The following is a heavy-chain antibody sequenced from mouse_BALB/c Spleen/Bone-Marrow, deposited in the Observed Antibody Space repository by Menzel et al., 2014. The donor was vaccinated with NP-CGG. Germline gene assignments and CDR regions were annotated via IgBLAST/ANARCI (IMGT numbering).Heavy chain of an antibody. CDR1: GFSLTSYG. V-gene: IGHV2-9*02. CDR3: ARGSYYEGAMDY. D-gene: IGHD1-1*01. Sequence: QVQLQQSGPGLVAPSQSLSITCTVSGFSLTSYGVHWVRQPPGKVLEWLGVVWAGGSTNYNSALMSRLSISKDNSKSQVFLKMNSLQTDDTAMYYCARGSYYEGAMDYWGQGTSVTVSS. J-gene: IGHJ4*01. CDR2: VWAGGST.